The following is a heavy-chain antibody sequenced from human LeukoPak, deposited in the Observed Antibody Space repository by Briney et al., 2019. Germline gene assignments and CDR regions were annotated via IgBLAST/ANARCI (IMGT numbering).Heavy chain of an antibody. V-gene: IGHV1-2*02. CDR1: GYTFTGHY. J-gene: IGHJ4*02. CDR2: IKPNSGGT. CDR3: ARDHSGSYYGAGY. Sequence: ASVNVSCKASGYTFTGHYMHWVRQAPAQGLEWMGWIKPNSGGTNYAQKFQGRVTMTRDRSISTAYMELSRLRSDDTAVYYCARDHSGSYYGAGYWGQGTLVTVSS. D-gene: IGHD1-26*01.